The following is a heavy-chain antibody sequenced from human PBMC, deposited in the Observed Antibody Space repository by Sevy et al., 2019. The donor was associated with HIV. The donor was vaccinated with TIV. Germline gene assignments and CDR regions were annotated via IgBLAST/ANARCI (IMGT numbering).Heavy chain of an antibody. V-gene: IGHV3-30*18. CDR1: GFRFSRSG. Sequence: GGSLRLSCAASGFRFSRSGMHWVRQAAGKGLEWVAVISEDGSDKDYGDSVKGRFTISRDNSKETVYLEMNSLRPEDTAIYYCANSWGRFVGSSRLYRYFAMDVWGQGTMVTVSS. D-gene: IGHD2-8*01. CDR2: ISEDGSDK. J-gene: IGHJ6*02. CDR3: ANSWGRFVGSSRLYRYFAMDV.